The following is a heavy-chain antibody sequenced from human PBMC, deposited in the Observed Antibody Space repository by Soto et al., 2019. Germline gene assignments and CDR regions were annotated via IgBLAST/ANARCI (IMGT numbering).Heavy chain of an antibody. D-gene: IGHD3-22*01. CDR1: GFTLNNYA. CDR2: LLGSDYST. CDR3: AKDMHPNYYYDTTGPVACFDN. Sequence: GGSLRLSCAASGFTLNNYAMSWVRQAPGKGLEWVSGLLGSDYSTYYADAVKGRFIIARDNSKNTLFLYMNDLRAEDTAVYFCAKDMHPNYYYDTTGPVACFDNWGRGTLVTVSS. J-gene: IGHJ4*02. V-gene: IGHV3-23*01.